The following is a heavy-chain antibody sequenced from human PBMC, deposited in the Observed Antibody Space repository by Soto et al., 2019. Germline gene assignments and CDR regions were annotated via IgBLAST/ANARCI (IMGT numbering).Heavy chain of an antibody. Sequence: SETLSLTCTVSGGSISGYYWSWIRQPPGKGLEWIGYIYDSGSTNYSPSLKSRVTISVDTSKNQFSLKLSPVTAADTAMYYCASGRWLQTFDSWGQGALVTVSS. CDR3: ASGRWLQTFDS. J-gene: IGHJ4*02. CDR1: GGSISGYY. CDR2: IYDSGST. V-gene: IGHV4-59*01. D-gene: IGHD5-12*01.